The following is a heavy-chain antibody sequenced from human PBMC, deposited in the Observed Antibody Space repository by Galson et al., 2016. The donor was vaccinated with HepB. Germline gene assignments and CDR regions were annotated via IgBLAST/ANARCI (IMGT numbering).Heavy chain of an antibody. D-gene: IGHD2-8*02. CDR1: GASLSINNW. CDR2: IYHSGST. CDR3: AGCDLGGCCTGICSQ. Sequence: SETLSLTCAVSGASLSINNWWSWVRQTPGKGLEWIGEIYHSGSTNYNPSLKSRVNISVDKSKNQFSLKLSSVTAADTAVYYCAGCDLGGCCTGICSQWGQGVLGTVS. J-gene: IGHJ4*02. V-gene: IGHV4-4*02.